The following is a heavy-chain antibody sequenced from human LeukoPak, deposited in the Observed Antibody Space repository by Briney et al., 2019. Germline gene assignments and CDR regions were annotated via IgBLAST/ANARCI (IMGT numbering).Heavy chain of an antibody. CDR1: GYTFTGYY. CDR2: INPNSGGT. D-gene: IGHD5-18*01. V-gene: IGHV1-2*02. CDR3: ARSPQTRDTAMVMYYFDY. J-gene: IGHJ4*02. Sequence: PEASVKVSCKASGYTFTGYYMHWVRQAPGQGLEWMGWINPNSGGTNYAQKFQGRVTMTRDTSISTAYMELSRLRSDDTAVYYCARSPQTRDTAMVMYYFDYWGQGTLVTVSS.